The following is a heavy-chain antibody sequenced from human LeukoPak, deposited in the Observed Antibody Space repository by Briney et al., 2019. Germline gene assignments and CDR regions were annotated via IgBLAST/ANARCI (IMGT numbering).Heavy chain of an antibody. CDR1: GYTFTSYG. V-gene: IGHV1-18*01. J-gene: IGHJ6*02. CDR2: ISAYNRDT. Sequence: GASVKVSCKASGYTFTSYGITWVRQAPGQGLEWMGWISAYNRDTNYAQKVQGRVTMTTDTSTSTVYMELRSLRSDDTAVYYCARDQGPGLGTYYAMDVWGQGTTVTLSS. D-gene: IGHD3-16*01. CDR3: ARDQGPGLGTYYAMDV.